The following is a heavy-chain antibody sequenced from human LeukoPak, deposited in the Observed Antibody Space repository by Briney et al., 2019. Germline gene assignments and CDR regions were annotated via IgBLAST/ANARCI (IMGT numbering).Heavy chain of an antibody. CDR3: ARDYYYGSGRPSDNYYYYYGMDV. V-gene: IGHV3-21*01. CDR1: GFTFSSYS. J-gene: IGHJ6*04. Sequence: GGSLRLSCAASGFTFSSYSMNWVRQAPGKGLEWVSSISSSSSYIYYADSVKGRFTISRDNAKNSLYLQMNSLRAEDTAVYHCARDYYYGSGRPSDNYYYYYGMDVWGKGTTVTVSS. CDR2: ISSSSSYI. D-gene: IGHD3-10*01.